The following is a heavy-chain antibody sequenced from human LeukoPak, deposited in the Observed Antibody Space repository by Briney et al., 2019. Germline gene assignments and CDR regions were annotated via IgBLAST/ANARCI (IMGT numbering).Heavy chain of an antibody. J-gene: IGHJ6*03. D-gene: IGHD3-3*01. CDR2: IIPIFGTA. V-gene: IGHV1-69*06. CDR3: ARSLFRFLEWSYRSYYYYYMDV. Sequence: SVKVSCKASGGTFSNYAISWVRQAPGQGLEWMGRIIPIFGTANYAQKFQGRVTITADKSTSTAYMELSSLRSEDTAVYYCARSLFRFLEWSYRSYYYYYMDVWGKGTTVTVSS. CDR1: GGTFSNYA.